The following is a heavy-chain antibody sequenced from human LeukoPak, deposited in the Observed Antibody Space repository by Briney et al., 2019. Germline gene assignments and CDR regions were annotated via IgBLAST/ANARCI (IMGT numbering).Heavy chain of an antibody. Sequence: SETLSLTCTVSGGSISSYYWSWIRQPPGKGLEWIGYIYYSGSTNYNPSLKSRVTISVDTSKNQFSLKLSSVTAADTAVYYCARHKVDYYDSSSFDYWGQGTLVTVSS. J-gene: IGHJ4*02. V-gene: IGHV4-59*08. CDR3: ARHKVDYYDSSSFDY. CDR2: IYYSGST. CDR1: GGSISSYY. D-gene: IGHD3-22*01.